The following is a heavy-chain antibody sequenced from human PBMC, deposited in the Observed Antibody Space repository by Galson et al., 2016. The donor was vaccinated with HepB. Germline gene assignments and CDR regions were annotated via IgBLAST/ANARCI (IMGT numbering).Heavy chain of an antibody. V-gene: IGHV3-30-3*01. Sequence: SLRLSCAASGFTFSDYVFHWVRQAPGKGLEWVAVISDDGVTKHYTDSVKGRFTISRGNSNNTLYLQMNSLRPDDTALYYCTSLGTWGQGTLVTVSS. CDR1: GFTFSDYV. CDR3: TSLGT. CDR2: ISDDGVTK. J-gene: IGHJ5*02. D-gene: IGHD1-26*01.